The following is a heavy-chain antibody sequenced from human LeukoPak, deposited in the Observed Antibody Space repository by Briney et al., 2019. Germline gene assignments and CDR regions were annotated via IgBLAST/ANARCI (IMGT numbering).Heavy chain of an antibody. Sequence: GGSLSLSCAASGFTYSSYGMHWVRQAPGKGLEWVAFIRYGGSNKYSADSVKGRFTISRDNSKNTLNLQMTSLRAEATAVYYCAKDLFTRTWFGEVFDYWGQGTLVTVSS. CDR1: GFTYSSYG. D-gene: IGHD3-10*01. CDR2: IRYGGSNK. V-gene: IGHV3-30*02. CDR3: AKDLFTRTWFGEVFDY. J-gene: IGHJ4*02.